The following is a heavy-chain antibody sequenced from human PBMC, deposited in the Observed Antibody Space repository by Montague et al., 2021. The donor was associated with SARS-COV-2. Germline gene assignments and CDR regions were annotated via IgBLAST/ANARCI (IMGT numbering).Heavy chain of an antibody. Sequence: CAISGDSVSSKSVAWNWIRQSPSRGLEWLGRTYYRSKWDSDYAESVKXRLVTTPDTSKNQVSLQLNSVIPEDTAVYFCASSGITLTGLDAFDIWGQGTMVTVSS. CDR3: ASSGITLTGLDAFDI. D-gene: IGHD3-9*01. CDR2: TYYRSKWDS. J-gene: IGHJ3*02. CDR1: GDSVSSKSVA. V-gene: IGHV6-1*01.